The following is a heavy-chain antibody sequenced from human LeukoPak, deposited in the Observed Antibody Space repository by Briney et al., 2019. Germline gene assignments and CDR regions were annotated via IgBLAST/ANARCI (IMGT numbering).Heavy chain of an antibody. D-gene: IGHD1/OR15-1a*01. CDR1: GFILSNHW. CDR3: ARNNDMDV. CDR2: VNKDGSEK. J-gene: IGHJ6*02. Sequence: PGGSLRLSCAASGFILSNHWMTWVRQAPGKGPEWVANVNKDGSEKYYVDSVKGRFTISRDTAKNLLYLQMNNLRAEDTALYYCARNNDMDVWGQGTTVIVSS. V-gene: IGHV3-7*03.